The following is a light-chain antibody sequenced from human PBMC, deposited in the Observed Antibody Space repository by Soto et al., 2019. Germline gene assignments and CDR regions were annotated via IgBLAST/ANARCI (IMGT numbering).Light chain of an antibody. CDR2: GAS. Sequence: EIVLTQSPGTLSLSPGERATLSCRASQSVSSSYLAWYQQKPGQAPRLLIYGASSRATGIPDRFSGSGSGKEFPLTISRLEPEDFAVYYCQQYGSSPYTFGQGTKLEIK. CDR3: QQYGSSPYT. J-gene: IGKJ2*01. CDR1: QSVSSSY. V-gene: IGKV3-20*01.